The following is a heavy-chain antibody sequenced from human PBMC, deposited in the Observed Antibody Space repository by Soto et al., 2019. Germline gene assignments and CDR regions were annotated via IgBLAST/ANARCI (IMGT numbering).Heavy chain of an antibody. Sequence: SQTLSLTCAISGDSVSSNSAAWNWIRQSPSRGLEWLGRTYYRSKWYNDYAVSVKSRITINPDTSKNQFSLQLNSVTPEDTAVYYCARAVGIAAAGRDTFDYWGQGTLVTVSS. D-gene: IGHD6-13*01. CDR1: GDSVSSNSAA. CDR3: ARAVGIAAAGRDTFDY. V-gene: IGHV6-1*01. CDR2: TYYRSKWYN. J-gene: IGHJ4*02.